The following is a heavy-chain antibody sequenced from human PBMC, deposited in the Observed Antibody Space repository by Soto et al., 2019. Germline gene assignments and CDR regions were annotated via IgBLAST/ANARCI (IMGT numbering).Heavy chain of an antibody. CDR2: ISYEGRNK. V-gene: IGHV3-30*18. J-gene: IGHJ4*02. D-gene: IGHD4-4*01. Sequence: QVQLVESGGDVIHSGKSLRLSCAVSGFTFSLYGMHWIRQAPGKGLEWVAFISYEGRNKYYADSVKGRFTISRDNSKNTVSLQMDSLRPEETAVYYCAKGRDSTLLRWQYFDNWGQGTQVTVS. CDR1: GFTFSLYG. CDR3: AKGRDSTLLRWQYFDN.